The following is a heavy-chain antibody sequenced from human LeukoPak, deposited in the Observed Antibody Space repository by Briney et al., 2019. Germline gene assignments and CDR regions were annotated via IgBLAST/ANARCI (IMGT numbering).Heavy chain of an antibody. CDR3: AREILYGDYGYFDY. J-gene: IGHJ4*02. Sequence: GRSLRLSCAASGFTFSSYAMHWVRQAPGKGLEWVAVISYDGSNKYYADSVKGRFTISRDNSKNTLYLQMNSLRAEDTAVYYCAREILYGDYGYFDYWGQGTLVTVSS. CDR2: ISYDGSNK. D-gene: IGHD4-17*01. CDR1: GFTFSSYA. V-gene: IGHV3-30-3*01.